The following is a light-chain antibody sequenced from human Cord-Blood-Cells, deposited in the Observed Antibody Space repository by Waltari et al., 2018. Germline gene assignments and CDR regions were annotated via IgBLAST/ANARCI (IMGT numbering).Light chain of an antibody. CDR3: SSYTSSSTGV. CDR2: DVS. J-gene: IGLJ2*01. Sequence: QSALTQPASVSGSPGHSITIPCTGTSSDVGGYNYVSWYQQHPGKAPKLMIYDVSNRPSGVSNRFSGSKSGNTASLTISGLQAEDEADYYCSSYTSSSTGVFGGGTKLTVL. CDR1: SSDVGGYNY. V-gene: IGLV2-14*01.